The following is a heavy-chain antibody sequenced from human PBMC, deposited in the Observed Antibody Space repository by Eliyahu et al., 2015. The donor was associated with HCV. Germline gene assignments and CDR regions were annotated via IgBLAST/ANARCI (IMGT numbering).Heavy chain of an antibody. J-gene: IGHJ5*02. Sequence: EVQLVESGGGLVKPGGSLRLSCAASGFXFSSYTINWVRQAPGKGLEWXSXISGTSTKIHYAXSVKGRFTISRDNAKNSLYLQMNSLRAEDTSIYYCARSGRGYSGSNWFDPWGQGTLVTVSS. CDR1: GFXFSSYT. CDR2: ISGTSTKI. V-gene: IGHV3-21*01. D-gene: IGHD5-12*01. CDR3: ARSGRGYSGSNWFDP.